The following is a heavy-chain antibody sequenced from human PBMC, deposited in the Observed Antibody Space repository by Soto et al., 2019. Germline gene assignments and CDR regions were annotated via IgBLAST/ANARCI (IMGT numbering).Heavy chain of an antibody. CDR1: QFSFSNYW. Sequence: LVQSGGGLVPPGESLTVSCAPSQFSFSNYWMNWVRQAPGKALEWVANIKKDESETDYVDSVRGRFTIFRDNAKNLLYLQMRRLRAEDTAVYYCARSHTGDSAFRAFDIWGQGTVVTV. J-gene: IGHJ3*02. CDR3: ARSHTGDSAFRAFDI. CDR2: IKKDESET. D-gene: IGHD2-21*02. V-gene: IGHV3-7*03.